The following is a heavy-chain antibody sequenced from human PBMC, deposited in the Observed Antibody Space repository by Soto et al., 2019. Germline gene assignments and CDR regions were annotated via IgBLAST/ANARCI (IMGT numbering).Heavy chain of an antibody. CDR3: ARPGNSLGYYYYGMDV. CDR1: GYTFTGYY. J-gene: IGHJ6*02. D-gene: IGHD7-27*01. V-gene: IGHV1-2*04. CDR2: INPNSGGT. Sequence: ASVKVSCKASGYTFTGYYMHWVRQAPGQGLEWMGWINPNSGGTNYAQKFQGWVTMTRDTSISTAYMELSSLKASDTAMYYCARPGNSLGYYYYGMDVWGQGTTVTVSS.